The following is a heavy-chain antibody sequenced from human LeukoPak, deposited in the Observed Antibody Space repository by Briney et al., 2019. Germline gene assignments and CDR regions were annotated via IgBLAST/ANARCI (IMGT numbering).Heavy chain of an antibody. CDR3: ASNRAIWAGYGMDV. CDR1: GGSFSGYY. D-gene: IGHD3-9*01. V-gene: IGHV4-31*11. Sequence: SETLSLTCAVYGGSFSGYYWSWIRQHPGKGLEWIGYIYYSGSTYYNPSLKSRVTISVDTSKNQFSLKLSSVTAADTAVYYCASNRAIWAGYGMDVWGQGTTVTVSS. J-gene: IGHJ6*02. CDR2: IYYSGST.